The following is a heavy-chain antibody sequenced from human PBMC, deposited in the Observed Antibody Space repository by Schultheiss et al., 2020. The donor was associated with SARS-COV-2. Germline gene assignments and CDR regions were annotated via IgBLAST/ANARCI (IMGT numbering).Heavy chain of an antibody. J-gene: IGHJ5*02. CDR2: INYSGAT. Sequence: SQTLSLTCTASGGSVSSGSYYWGWIRQPPGKGLEWIGSINYSGATSYNPSLKSRVTISVDMSKNQLSLKLRSVTAADTAVYYCARHLTPGTPSNSFDPWGQGALVTVSS. CDR1: GGSVSSGSYY. V-gene: IGHV4-39*01. CDR3: ARHLTPGTPSNSFDP. D-gene: IGHD1-1*01.